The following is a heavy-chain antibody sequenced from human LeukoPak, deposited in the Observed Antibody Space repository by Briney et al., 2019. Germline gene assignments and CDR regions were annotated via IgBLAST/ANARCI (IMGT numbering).Heavy chain of an antibody. CDR3: ARGDPGSYYDFWSGSYYMDV. D-gene: IGHD3-3*01. Sequence: PGGSLRLSCAASGFTFSIYSMNWVRQAPGKGLEWVSSISSSSSYIYYADSVKGRLTISRDNAKNSLYLQMNSLRAEDTAEYYCARGDPGSYYDFWSGSYYMDVWGKGTTVTVSS. CDR1: GFTFSIYS. V-gene: IGHV3-21*01. CDR2: ISSSSSYI. J-gene: IGHJ6*03.